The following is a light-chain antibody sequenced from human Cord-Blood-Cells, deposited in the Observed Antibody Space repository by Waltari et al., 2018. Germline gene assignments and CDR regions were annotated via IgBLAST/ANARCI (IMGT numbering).Light chain of an antibody. CDR3: QQRSNWPPIT. CDR1: QSVSSY. J-gene: IGKJ5*01. Sequence: EIVLPQSPAPLSLSPGERATLSCRASQSVSSYLAWYQQKPGQAPRLLIYDASNSATGIPARFSGSGSGTDFTLTISSLGPEDFAVYYCQQRSNWPPITFGQGTRLEIK. V-gene: IGKV3-11*01. CDR2: DAS.